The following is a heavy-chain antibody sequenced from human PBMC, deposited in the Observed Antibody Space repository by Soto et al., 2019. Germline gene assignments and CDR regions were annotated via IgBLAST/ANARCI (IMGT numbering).Heavy chain of an antibody. V-gene: IGHV4-31*03. CDR1: GGSISSGGYY. D-gene: IGHD3-10*01. Sequence: QVQLQESGPGLVKPSQTLSLTCTVSGGSISSGGYYWSWIRQHPGKGLEWIGYIYYSGSTYYNPSLTSRVTITLDTAKNQCSLKLSSVTAADTAVYYCARGGMVRGVRGFDPWGQGTLVTVSS. CDR3: ARGGMVRGVRGFDP. CDR2: IYYSGST. J-gene: IGHJ5*02.